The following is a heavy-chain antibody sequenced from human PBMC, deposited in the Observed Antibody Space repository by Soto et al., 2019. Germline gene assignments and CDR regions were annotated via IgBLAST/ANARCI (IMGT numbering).Heavy chain of an antibody. D-gene: IGHD6-19*01. CDR3: ARKTGVAGTGWFDP. Sequence: GGSLRLSCAASGFTFSDYYMSWIRQAPGKGLEWVSYISSSSSYTNYADSVKGRFTISRDNAKNSLYLQMNSLRAEDTAVYYCARKTGVAGTGWFDPWGQGTLVTVSS. CDR2: ISSSSSYT. CDR1: GFTFSDYY. J-gene: IGHJ5*02. V-gene: IGHV3-11*06.